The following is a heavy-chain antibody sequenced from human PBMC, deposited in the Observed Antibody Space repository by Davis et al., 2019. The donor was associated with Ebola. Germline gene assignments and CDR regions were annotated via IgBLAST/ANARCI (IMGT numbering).Heavy chain of an antibody. CDR3: ARQAVPTTSSYYYGMGV. CDR1: GYSFTSYW. J-gene: IGHJ6*02. V-gene: IGHV5-51*01. CDR2: IYAGGSHI. D-gene: IGHD2-2*01. Sequence: GESLKISCKGSGYSFTSYWMGWVRQMPGKGLEWMGLIYAGGSHIRYSPSFQGQVTISADRSISTAYLQWSSLKASDTAMYYCARQAVPTTSSYYYGMGVWGQGTTVTVSS.